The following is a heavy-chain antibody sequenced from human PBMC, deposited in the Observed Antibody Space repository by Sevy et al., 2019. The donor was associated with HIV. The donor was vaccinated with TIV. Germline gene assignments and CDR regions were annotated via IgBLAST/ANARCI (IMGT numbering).Heavy chain of an antibody. V-gene: IGHV3-30-3*01. CDR1: EFMFSTYA. CDR2: ISYDGSSH. CDR3: ARDAGYSTDWYPSDY. J-gene: IGHJ4*02. D-gene: IGHD6-19*01. Sequence: PGGSLRLSCAASEFMFSTYAMHWVRQAPGKGLEWVAVISYDGSSHYYADSVKGRFTISRDNSKNTLFLQMNSLRLEDTAFYYCARDAGYSTDWYPSDYWGQGTLVTVSS.